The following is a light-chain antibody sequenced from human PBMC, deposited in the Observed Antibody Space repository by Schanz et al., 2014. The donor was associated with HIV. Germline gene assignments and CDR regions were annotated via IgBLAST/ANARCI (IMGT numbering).Light chain of an antibody. CDR1: SSDVGGYNY. J-gene: IGLJ3*02. CDR3: TSYTTNRTVA. CDR2: DVN. V-gene: IGLV2-14*03. Sequence: QSVLTQPASVSGSPGQSIAISCTGTSSDVGGYNYVSWYQQHPNKAPKLIIYDVNNRPSGVSDRFSGSKSANTASLAISGLQADDEGDYYCTSYTTNRTVAFGGGTKLTVL.